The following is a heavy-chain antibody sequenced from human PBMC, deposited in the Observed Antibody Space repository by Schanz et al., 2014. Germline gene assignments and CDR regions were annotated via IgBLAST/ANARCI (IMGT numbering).Heavy chain of an antibody. D-gene: IGHD6-13*01. V-gene: IGHV3-21*01. CDR3: AKDKRGRSSWFFDY. CDR2: ISSNSDYI. CDR1: GFPFDTYI. Sequence: EVQVVESGGGLVKPGGSLRLSCAASGFPFDTYIMKWVRQAPGKGLEWVSSISSNSDYIYYSESVKGRFTISRDNSKNTLYLQMNSLRAEDTAVYYCAKDKRGRSSWFFDYWGQGTLVTVSS. J-gene: IGHJ4*02.